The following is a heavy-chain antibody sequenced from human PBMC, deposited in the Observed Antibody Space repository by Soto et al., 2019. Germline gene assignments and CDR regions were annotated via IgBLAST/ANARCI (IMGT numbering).Heavy chain of an antibody. CDR3: ARPYCGGDCKKYYYGMDV. CDR2: IIPIFGTA. CDR1: GGTFSSYA. J-gene: IGHJ6*02. D-gene: IGHD2-21*02. V-gene: IGHV1-69*13. Sequence: ASVKVSCKASGGTFSSYAISWVRQAPGQGLEWMGGIIPIFGTANYAQKFQGRVTITADESTSTAYMELSSLRSDDTAVYYCARPYCGGDCKKYYYGMDVWGQGTTVTVSS.